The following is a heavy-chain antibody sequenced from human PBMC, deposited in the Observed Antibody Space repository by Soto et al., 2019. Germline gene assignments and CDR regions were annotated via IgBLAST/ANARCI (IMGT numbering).Heavy chain of an antibody. Sequence: SCKASGFTFSSYAMHWVRQAPGKGLEWVAVISYDGSNKYYADSVKGRFTISRDNSKNTLYLQMNSLRAEDTAVYYCARPSGYYDFWSGYYNPYYYYGMDVWGQGTTVTVSS. CDR3: ARPSGYYDFWSGYYNPYYYYGMDV. CDR2: ISYDGSNK. V-gene: IGHV3-30-3*01. CDR1: GFTFSSYA. J-gene: IGHJ6*02. D-gene: IGHD3-3*01.